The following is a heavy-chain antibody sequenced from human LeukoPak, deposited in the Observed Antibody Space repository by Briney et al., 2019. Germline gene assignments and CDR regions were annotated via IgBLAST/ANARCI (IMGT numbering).Heavy chain of an antibody. J-gene: IGHJ1*01. CDR2: ISTDGTYT. D-gene: IGHD2-21*02. CDR3: AITVDCRATTDCYSYFHH. CDR1: GFTFSSYW. V-gene: IGHV3-74*03. Sequence: SGGSLRLSCAASGFTFSSYWMHWVRQAPGKGLVWVSRISTDGTYTEYADSVKGRSTISRDNAKDTLYLQVNSLRAEDTAVYYCAITVDCRATTDCYSYFHHWGQGTLVTVSS.